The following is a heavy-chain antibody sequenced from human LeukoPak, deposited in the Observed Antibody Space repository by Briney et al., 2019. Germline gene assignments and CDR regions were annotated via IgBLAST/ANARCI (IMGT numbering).Heavy chain of an antibody. CDR1: GGSFSGYY. CDR3: ARGVGDYDFWSGAIDY. V-gene: IGHV4-34*01. Sequence: SETLSLTCAVYGGSFSGYYWSWIRQPPGKGLEWIGEINHSGSTNYNPSLKSRATISVDTSKNQFSLKLSSVTAADTAVYYCARGVGDYDFWSGAIDYWGQGTLVTVSS. J-gene: IGHJ4*02. CDR2: INHSGST. D-gene: IGHD3-3*01.